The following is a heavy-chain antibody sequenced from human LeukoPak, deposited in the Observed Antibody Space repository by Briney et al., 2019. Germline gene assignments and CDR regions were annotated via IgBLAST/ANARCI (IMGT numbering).Heavy chain of an antibody. CDR3: ARVMTAITNWFDP. D-gene: IGHD2-21*02. J-gene: IGHJ5*02. Sequence: GGSLRLSCAASGFTVSSNYVSWVRQAPGKGLEWVSSIYRDGSTYYADSEKGRFTISRDNSKNTLNLQMNNLRVEDTAVYYCARVMTAITNWFDPWGQGTLVTVSS. CDR1: GFTVSSNY. V-gene: IGHV3-66*01. CDR2: IYRDGST.